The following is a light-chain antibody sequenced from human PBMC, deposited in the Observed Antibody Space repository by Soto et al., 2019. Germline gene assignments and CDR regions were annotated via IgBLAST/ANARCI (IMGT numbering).Light chain of an antibody. CDR3: LQDYNYPWT. Sequence: IQLTQAPSFLSASAGVRVSITCRASHAISSYLAWYQQKPGKAPKLLIYAASSLQSGVPSRFSGSGSGTDFTLTISSLQPEDFATYYCLQDYNYPWTFGQGTKVDIK. CDR1: HAISSY. CDR2: AAS. J-gene: IGKJ1*01. V-gene: IGKV1-6*01.